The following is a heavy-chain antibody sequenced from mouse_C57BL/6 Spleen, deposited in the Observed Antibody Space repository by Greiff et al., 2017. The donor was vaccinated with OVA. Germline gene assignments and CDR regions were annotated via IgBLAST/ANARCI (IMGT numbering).Heavy chain of an antibody. CDR1: GYTFTDYE. CDR2: IDPETGGT. J-gene: IGHJ1*03. V-gene: IGHV1-15*01. Sequence: VQLQESGAELVRPGASVTLSCKASGYTFTDYEMHWVKQTPVHGLEWIGAIDPETGGTAYNQKFKGKAILTADKSSSTAYMELRSLTSEDSAVYYCTRYGSEWYFDVWGTGTTVTVSS. CDR3: TRYGSEWYFDV. D-gene: IGHD1-1*01.